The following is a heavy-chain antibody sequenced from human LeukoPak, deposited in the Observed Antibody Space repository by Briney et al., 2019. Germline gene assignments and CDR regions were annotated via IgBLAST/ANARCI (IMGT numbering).Heavy chain of an antibody. J-gene: IGHJ4*02. Sequence: ASVKVSCKASGGTFSSYAISWVRQAPGQGLEWMGGIIPIFGTANYAQKFQGRVTITADESTSTAYMELSSLRSEDTAVYYCARDQDGFVARGIIKVLDYWGQGTLVTVSS. CDR1: GGTFSSYA. CDR3: ARDQDGFVARGIIKVLDY. V-gene: IGHV1-69*13. D-gene: IGHD3-10*01. CDR2: IIPIFGTA.